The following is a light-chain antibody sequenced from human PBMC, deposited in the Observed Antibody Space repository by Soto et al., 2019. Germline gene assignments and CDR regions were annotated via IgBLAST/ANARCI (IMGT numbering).Light chain of an antibody. CDR3: QSYDSSLDVV. CDR1: SSNIGAGYD. V-gene: IGLV1-40*01. J-gene: IGLJ2*01. CDR2: GNS. Sequence: QSVLTQPPSVSGAPGQRVTISCTGSSSNIGAGYDVHWYQQLPGTAPKLLIYGNSNRPSGVPDRFSGSKSGTSASLAITGLQAEDAAYYYCQSYDSSLDVVFGGGTKVTVL.